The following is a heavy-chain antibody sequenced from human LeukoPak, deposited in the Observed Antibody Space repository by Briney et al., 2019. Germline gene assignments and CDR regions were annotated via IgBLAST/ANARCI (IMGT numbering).Heavy chain of an antibody. V-gene: IGHV3-21*01. J-gene: IGHJ6*03. D-gene: IGHD3-22*01. CDR3: ARDAGDSSVPLYYYYMDV. CDR2: ISRSSSYR. Sequence: PGGGLRLSCAAPGFTFSSYSSNWVRQAPGKGLGLVSSISRSSSYRYDADAVKGRFTIPRDNAKNSLYLQMNSLRAEDTAVYYCARDAGDSSVPLYYYYMDVWGKGTTVTVSS. CDR1: GFTFSSYS.